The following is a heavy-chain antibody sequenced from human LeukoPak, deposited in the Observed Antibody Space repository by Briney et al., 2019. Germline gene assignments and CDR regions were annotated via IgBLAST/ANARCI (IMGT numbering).Heavy chain of an antibody. V-gene: IGHV3-23*01. CDR2: ISGSGGST. J-gene: IGHJ1*01. Sequence: GESLKISCTTSGFTFSNYAMTWVRQAPGKGLEWVSLISGSGGSTYYADSVKGRFTISRDNSKNTLYLQMNSLRAEDTAVYYCAKDPRGGNQSKYFQHWGQGTLVTVSS. CDR1: GFTFSNYA. D-gene: IGHD3-10*01. CDR3: AKDPRGGNQSKYFQH.